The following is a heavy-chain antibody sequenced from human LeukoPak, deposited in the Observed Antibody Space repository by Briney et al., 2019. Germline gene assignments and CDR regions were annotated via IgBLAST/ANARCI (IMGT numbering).Heavy chain of an antibody. D-gene: IGHD4-11*01. Sequence: GGPRSLSGVASGFTFSDLAMNWFRQAPGKGLEWVSTFKTKYHQVYYAESVRGRFTISTDNSRNTVFLQMNSLRADDTALYYCARSVPDYTRFDYWGQGALVTVSS. J-gene: IGHJ4*02. V-gene: IGHV3-23*05. CDR3: ARSVPDYTRFDY. CDR2: FKTKYHQV. CDR1: GFTFSDLA.